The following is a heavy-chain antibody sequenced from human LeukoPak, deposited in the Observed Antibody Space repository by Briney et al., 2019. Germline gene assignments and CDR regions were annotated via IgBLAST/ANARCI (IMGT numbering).Heavy chain of an antibody. D-gene: IGHD2-15*01. J-gene: IGHJ4*02. Sequence: GRSLRLSCAASGFTFSSYAMHWVRQAPGKGLEWVAVISYDGSNKYYADSVKGRFTISRDNSKNTLYLQMNSLRAEDTAVYYCARDRPEDIVVVVAATLDYWGQGTLVTVSS. CDR2: ISYDGSNK. CDR1: GFTFSSYA. V-gene: IGHV3-30*04. CDR3: ARDRPEDIVVVVAATLDY.